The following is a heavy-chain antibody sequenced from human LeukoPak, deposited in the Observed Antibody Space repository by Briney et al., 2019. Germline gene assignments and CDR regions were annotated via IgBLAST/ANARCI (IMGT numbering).Heavy chain of an antibody. D-gene: IGHD3-22*01. V-gene: IGHV4-59*01. Sequence: SETLSLTCTVSGASISSSYWSWIRQSPVKGLEWIGYIYYSGSTNYNPSLQSRVTMSIDTSKNQFSLRLSSVTAADTAVYYCARGYFDSSGYSNPFDLWGQGALVTVSS. J-gene: IGHJ4*02. CDR1: GASISSSY. CDR2: IYYSGST. CDR3: ARGYFDSSGYSNPFDL.